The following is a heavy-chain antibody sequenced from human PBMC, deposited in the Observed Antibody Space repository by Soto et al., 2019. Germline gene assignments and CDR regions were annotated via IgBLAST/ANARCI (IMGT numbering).Heavy chain of an antibody. D-gene: IGHD3-3*01. V-gene: IGHV4-34*01. Sequence: QVQLQQWGAGLLKPSETLSLTCAVYGGSFSGYYWSWIRQPPGKGLEWIGEINHSGSTNYNPSLKSRVTVSVDTSKNQFSLKLSSVTAADTAVYYCAREILTIFGVVIRGGFDPWGQGTLVTVSS. CDR3: AREILTIFGVVIRGGFDP. CDR2: INHSGST. J-gene: IGHJ5*02. CDR1: GGSFSGYY.